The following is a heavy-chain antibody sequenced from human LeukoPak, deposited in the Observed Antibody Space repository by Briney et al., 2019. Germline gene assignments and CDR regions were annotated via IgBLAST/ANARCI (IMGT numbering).Heavy chain of an antibody. CDR2: ISWNSGSI. D-gene: IGHD3-10*01. V-gene: IGHV3-9*03. Sequence: GRSLRLSCAASGFTFDDYAMHWVRQAPGKGLEWVSGISWNSGSIVYADSVKGRFTISRDNAKNSLYLQMNSLRAEDMALYYCAKAMVRGVISPYFDYWGQGTLVTVSS. J-gene: IGHJ4*02. CDR3: AKAMVRGVISPYFDY. CDR1: GFTFDDYA.